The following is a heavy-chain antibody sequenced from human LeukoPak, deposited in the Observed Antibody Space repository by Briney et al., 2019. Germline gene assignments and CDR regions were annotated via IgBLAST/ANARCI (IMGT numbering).Heavy chain of an antibody. J-gene: IGHJ3*02. Sequence: GGSLRLSCAASGFTFSSYGMHWVREAPGKGLEWGAVISYDGSNKYYADSVKGRFTISRDNAKKTLYLQMNSLRAEDTAVYYCASVVGGYYPPVDAFDMWGQGTMVTVSS. CDR2: ISYDGSNK. CDR1: GFTFSSYG. CDR3: ASVVGGYYPPVDAFDM. D-gene: IGHD3-3*01. V-gene: IGHV3-30*03.